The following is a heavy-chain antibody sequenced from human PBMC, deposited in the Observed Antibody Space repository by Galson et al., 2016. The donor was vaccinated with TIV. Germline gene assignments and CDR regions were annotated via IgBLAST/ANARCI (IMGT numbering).Heavy chain of an antibody. J-gene: IGHJ6*02. CDR2: FIPLFGTA. D-gene: IGHD5-18*01. CDR3: AKDRNTAMDTYHYYYGMDV. Sequence: SVKVSCKASGDTFSSYPFNWVRQDPGQGLEWVGGFIPLFGTANFAQKFQGRVTISAAESTSTLYMEVRSLGSEDTAVYYCAKDRNTAMDTYHYYYGMDVWGQGSTVIVSS. V-gene: IGHV1-69*13. CDR1: GDTFSSYP.